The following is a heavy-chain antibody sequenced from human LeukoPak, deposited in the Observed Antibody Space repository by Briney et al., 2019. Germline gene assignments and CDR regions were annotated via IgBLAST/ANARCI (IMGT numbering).Heavy chain of an antibody. Sequence: SETLSLTCTVSGGSISSYYWSWIRQPPGKGLEWIGYIYYSGSTNYDPSLKSRVTISVDTSKNQFSLKLSSVTAADTAVYYCARVNSKGDIRYFDWLPTNFDYWGQGTLVTVSS. CDR2: IYYSGST. CDR3: ARVNSKGDIRYFDWLPTNFDY. D-gene: IGHD3-9*01. V-gene: IGHV4-59*01. CDR1: GGSISSYY. J-gene: IGHJ4*02.